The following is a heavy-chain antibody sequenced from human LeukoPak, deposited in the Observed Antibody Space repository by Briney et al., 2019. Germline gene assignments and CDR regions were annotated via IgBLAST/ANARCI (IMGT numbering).Heavy chain of an antibody. J-gene: IGHJ4*02. D-gene: IGHD2-2*01. CDR3: AKKGYCSSTSCVYYFDY. CDR2: ISYDGSNK. CDR1: GFTFSSYG. Sequence: GGSLRLSCAASGFTFSSYGMHWVRQAPGKGLEWVAVISYDGSNKYYADSVKGRFTISRDNSKNTLYLQMNSLRAEDTAVYYCAKKGYCSSTSCVYYFDYWGQGTLVTVSS. V-gene: IGHV3-30*18.